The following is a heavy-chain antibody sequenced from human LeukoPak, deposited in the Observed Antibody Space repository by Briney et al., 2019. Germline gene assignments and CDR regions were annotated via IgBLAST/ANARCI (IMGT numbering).Heavy chain of an antibody. V-gene: IGHV3-15*01. CDR1: GFTFSNAW. Sequence: GGSLRLSCAASGFTFSNAWMSWVRQALGKGLEWVGRIKSKTDGGTTDYAAPVKGRFTISRDDSKNTLYLQMNSLKTEDTAVYYCTTELLWFGELSMGYYMDVWGKGTTVTVSS. J-gene: IGHJ6*03. CDR2: IKSKTDGGTT. CDR3: TTELLWFGELSMGYYMDV. D-gene: IGHD3-10*01.